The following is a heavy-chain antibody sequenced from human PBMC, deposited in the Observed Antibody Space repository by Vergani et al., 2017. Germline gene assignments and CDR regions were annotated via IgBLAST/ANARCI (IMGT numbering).Heavy chain of an antibody. CDR2: LCPSGST. CDR1: GGSISIVSYY. D-gene: IGHD7-27*01. CDR3: ATGAGPFDI. V-gene: IGHV4-39*07. Sequence: QLQLQESGPGLVKPSETLSLTCTVSGGSISIVSYYWAWIRQPPGKGLEWIGSLCPSGSTNYKPSLKSRVTMSIETSKNQFSLKLTSVTAADTAVYYCATGAGPFDIWGQGTLVTVSS. J-gene: IGHJ4*02.